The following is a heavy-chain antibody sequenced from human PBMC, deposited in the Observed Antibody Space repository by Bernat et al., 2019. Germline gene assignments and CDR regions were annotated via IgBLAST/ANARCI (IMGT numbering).Heavy chain of an antibody. V-gene: IGHV4-34*01. CDR1: GGSFGGYY. CDR3: ARGRVATTFYYYYYMDV. Sequence: QVQLQQWGAGLLKPSETLSLTCAVYGGSFGGYYWSWIRQPPGKGLEWIGEINHSGSTNYNPSLKSRVTISVDTSKNQFSLKLSSVTAADTAVYYCARGRVATTFYYYYYMDVWGKGTTVTVSS. CDR2: INHSGST. J-gene: IGHJ6*03. D-gene: IGHD5-24*01.